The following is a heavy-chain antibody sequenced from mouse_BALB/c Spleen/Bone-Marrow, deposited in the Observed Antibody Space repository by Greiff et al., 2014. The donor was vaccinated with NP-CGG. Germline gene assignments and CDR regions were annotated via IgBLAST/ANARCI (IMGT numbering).Heavy chain of an antibody. J-gene: IGHJ4*01. Sequence: VQLQQSGPGLVKPSQSLSLTCTVTGYSITSDYAWNWIRQFPGNKLEWMGYISYSGSTSYNPSLKSRISITRDTSKNQLFLQLNSVTTEDTATYYCASQDVYYYAMDYWGQGTSVTVSS. CDR2: ISYSGST. CDR3: ASQDVYYYAMDY. V-gene: IGHV3-2*02. D-gene: IGHD3-2*02. CDR1: GYSITSDYA.